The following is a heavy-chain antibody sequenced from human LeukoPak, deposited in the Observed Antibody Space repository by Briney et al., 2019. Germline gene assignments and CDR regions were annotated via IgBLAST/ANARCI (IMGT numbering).Heavy chain of an antibody. CDR1: GYTFTGYY. CDR2: INPNSGGT. V-gene: IGHV1-2*02. J-gene: IGHJ4*02. Sequence: ASVKVSCKASGYTFTGYYMHWVRQAPGQGLEWMGWINPNSGGTNYAQKFQGRVTMTRDTSISTAYMELSSLRSEDTAFYFCARDEVAGTYYFDNWGQGTLVTVSS. D-gene: IGHD6-19*01. CDR3: ARDEVAGTYYFDN.